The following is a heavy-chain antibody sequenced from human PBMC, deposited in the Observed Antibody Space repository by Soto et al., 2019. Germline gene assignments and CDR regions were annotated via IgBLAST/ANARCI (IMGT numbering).Heavy chain of an antibody. D-gene: IGHD2-15*01. CDR2: IIPILGIA. V-gene: IGHV1-69*08. CDR1: GGTFSSYT. J-gene: IGHJ5*02. Sequence: QVQLVQSGAEVKKPGSSVKVSCKASGGTFSSYTISWVRQAPGQGLEWMGRIIPILGIANYAQMFQGRVTITADKSTSTADMELSSLRSEDTAVYYCAGEVVVLVAATSRFDPWGQGTLVTVSS. CDR3: AGEVVVLVAATSRFDP.